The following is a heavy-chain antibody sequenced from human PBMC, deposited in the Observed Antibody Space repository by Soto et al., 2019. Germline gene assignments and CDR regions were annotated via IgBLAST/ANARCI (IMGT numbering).Heavy chain of an antibody. J-gene: IGHJ4*02. Sequence: PGGSLRLSCTASGFSFSDHWMHWIRQAPGKGPVWVSRIKNDGSSTKYADSVKGRFTISRDNAKNSLYLQMNSLRAEDTAVYYCARGTSNWIQLWLHYFDYWGQGTLVTVSS. V-gene: IGHV3-74*01. CDR2: IKNDGSST. CDR1: GFSFSDHW. CDR3: ARGTSNWIQLWLHYFDY. D-gene: IGHD5-18*01.